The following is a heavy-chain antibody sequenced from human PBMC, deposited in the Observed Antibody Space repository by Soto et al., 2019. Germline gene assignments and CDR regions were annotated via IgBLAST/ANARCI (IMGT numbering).Heavy chain of an antibody. J-gene: IGHJ4*02. CDR3: ARLLLRPTEDTAMVTLPDY. CDR2: IYYSGST. Sequence: PSETLSLTCTVSGGSISSSSYYWGWIRQPPGKGLEWIGSIYYSGSTYYNPSLKSRVTISVDTSKNQFSLKLSSVTAADTAVYYCARLLLRPTEDTAMVTLPDYWGQGTLVTVSS. V-gene: IGHV4-39*01. D-gene: IGHD5-18*01. CDR1: GGSISSSSYY.